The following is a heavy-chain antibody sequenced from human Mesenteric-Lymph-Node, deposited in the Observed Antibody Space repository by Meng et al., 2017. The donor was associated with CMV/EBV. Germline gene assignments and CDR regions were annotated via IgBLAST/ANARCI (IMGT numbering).Heavy chain of an antibody. Sequence: GESLKISCAASGFTFSSYAMSWVRQAPGKGLEWVSVIGSRGDPTYYADSVKGRFTISRDNSKNTLYLQMNSLRAEDTAVYYCAKYYYDSSASRVTSDYWGRGTLVTVSS. CDR2: IGSRGDPT. CDR3: AKYYYDSSASRVTSDY. J-gene: IGHJ4*02. D-gene: IGHD3-22*01. CDR1: GFTFSSYA. V-gene: IGHV3-23*01.